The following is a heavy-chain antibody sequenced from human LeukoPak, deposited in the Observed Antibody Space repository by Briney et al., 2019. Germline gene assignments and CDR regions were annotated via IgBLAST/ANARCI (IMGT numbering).Heavy chain of an antibody. D-gene: IGHD3-16*01. CDR2: IFYSGST. CDR1: GGSISSRSYY. CDR3: ARHPLKAYISDWFDP. J-gene: IGHJ5*02. V-gene: IGHV4-39*01. Sequence: SETLSLTCTVSGGSISSRSYYWGWLRQPPGKGLEWIASIFYSGSTYHNPSLKSRVTISVDTSKSQFSLKLSSVTAADTAVYFCARHPLKAYISDWFDPWGQGTLVTVSS.